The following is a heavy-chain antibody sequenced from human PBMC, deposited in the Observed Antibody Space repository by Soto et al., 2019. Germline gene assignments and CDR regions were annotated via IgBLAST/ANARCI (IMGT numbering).Heavy chain of an antibody. CDR2: ITSSGSTI. J-gene: IGHJ4*02. Sequence: GGSLRLSCAASGFAFSSFEMNWVRQAPGKGLEWVPYITSSGSTIYYADSVKGRFTISRDNAKNSLYLQMNSLRAEDSAVYYCARGNSPVNVYWGQGTLVTVSS. V-gene: IGHV3-48*03. CDR1: GFAFSSFE. D-gene: IGHD3-16*02. CDR3: ARGNSPVNVY.